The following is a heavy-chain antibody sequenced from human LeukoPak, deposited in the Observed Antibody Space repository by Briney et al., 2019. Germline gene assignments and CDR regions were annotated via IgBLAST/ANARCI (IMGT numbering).Heavy chain of an antibody. CDR2: IYTSGST. CDR1: GDSISNYY. D-gene: IGHD1-26*01. J-gene: IGHJ4*02. CDR3: ARDEREGGLDY. V-gene: IGHV4-4*07. Sequence: SETLSLTCTVSGDSISNYYWSWIRQPAGKGLEWIGRIYTSGSTNYNPSLKSRVTISVDTSKNQFSLKLSSVTAADTAVYYCARDEREGGLDYWGQGTLVTVSS.